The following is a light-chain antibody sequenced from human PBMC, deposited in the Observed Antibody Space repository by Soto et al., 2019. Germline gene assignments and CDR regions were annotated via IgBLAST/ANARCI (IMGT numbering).Light chain of an antibody. V-gene: IGLV2-8*01. Sequence: QSALTQPPSASGSPGQSVAISCTGTSSDIGGYNFVSWYQQHPGKAPKLMIYEVTKRPSGVPDRFSGSKSGDTATLIVSVLHAEDEADYFCSSHGGSTSPNVFGTGTNVTVL. J-gene: IGLJ1*01. CDR3: SSHGGSTSPNV. CDR2: EVT. CDR1: SSDIGGYNF.